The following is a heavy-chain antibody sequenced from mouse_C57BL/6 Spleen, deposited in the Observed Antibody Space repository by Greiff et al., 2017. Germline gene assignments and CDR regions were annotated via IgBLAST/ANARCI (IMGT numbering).Heavy chain of an antibody. CDR2: IYPGSGST. V-gene: IGHV1-55*01. Sequence: QVHVKQPGAELVKPGASVKMSCKASGYTFTSYWITWVKQRPGQGLEWIGDIYPGSGSTNYNEKFKSKATLTVDTSSSTAYMQLSSLTSEDSAVYYCARSYSNEEWFAYWGQGTLVTVSA. J-gene: IGHJ3*01. CDR3: ARSYSNEEWFAY. D-gene: IGHD2-5*01. CDR1: GYTFTSYW.